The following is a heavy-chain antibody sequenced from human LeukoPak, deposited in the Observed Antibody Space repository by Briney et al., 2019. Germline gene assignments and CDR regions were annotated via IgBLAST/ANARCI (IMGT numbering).Heavy chain of an antibody. CDR1: GFTFSSNW. CDR2: INPSGSFT. Sequence: GGSLRLSCAASGFTFSSNWMHWVRQVPGKGLVWVSLINPSGSFTTYADSVKGRFTISRDNAKNRLYMQMNSLRVEDTAVYYCARHVVAVGFDYWGQGTLVTVSS. CDR3: ARHVVAVGFDY. V-gene: IGHV3-74*01. D-gene: IGHD3-22*01. J-gene: IGHJ4*02.